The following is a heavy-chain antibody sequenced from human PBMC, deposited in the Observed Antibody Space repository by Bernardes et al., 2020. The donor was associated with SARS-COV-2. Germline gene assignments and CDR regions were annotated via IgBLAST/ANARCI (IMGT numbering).Heavy chain of an antibody. D-gene: IGHD2-2*01. Sequence: ASVKVSCKVSGYTLTELSMHWVRQAPGKGLEWMGGFDPEDGETIYAQKFQGRVTMTEDTSTDTAYMERSSLTSEDTAVYYCETGPALVPAAREDWFDPGGQGTLVTVSS. CDR3: ETGPALVPAAREDWFDP. CDR1: GYTLTELS. J-gene: IGHJ5*02. CDR2: FDPEDGET. V-gene: IGHV1-24*01.